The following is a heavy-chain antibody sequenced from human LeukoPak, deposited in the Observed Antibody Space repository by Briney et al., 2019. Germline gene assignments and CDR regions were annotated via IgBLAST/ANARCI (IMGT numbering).Heavy chain of an antibody. Sequence: GESLKISCKGSGYSFTSYWISWVRQMPGKGLEWMGMIDPSDSYTNYSPSFQGHVTISADKSISTAYLQWSSLKASDTAMYYCARLREDYGDYGAGWFGPWGQGTLVTVSS. V-gene: IGHV5-10-1*01. J-gene: IGHJ5*02. D-gene: IGHD4-17*01. CDR3: ARLREDYGDYGAGWFGP. CDR1: GYSFTSYW. CDR2: IDPSDSYT.